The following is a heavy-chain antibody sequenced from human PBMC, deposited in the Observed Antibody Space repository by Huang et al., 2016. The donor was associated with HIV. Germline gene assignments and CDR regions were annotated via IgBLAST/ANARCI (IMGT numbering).Heavy chain of an antibody. V-gene: IGHV4-34*02. CDR1: CSSFNTSY. D-gene: IGHD3-3*01. CDR2: INPGAST. CDR3: ARMPTPSYYDTWSLSPVEEDFFYYNLDV. Sequence: QVRLEQWGQGLLTPSETLSFTCAVYCSSFNTSYWHWVRHSPAKGLELIGEINPGASTNDNPSLKIRVTMTVDTSKKQFYLKFRAMTAADAAIYYCARMPTPSYYDTWSLSPVEEDFFYYNLDVWGQGTPVSVSS. J-gene: IGHJ6*02.